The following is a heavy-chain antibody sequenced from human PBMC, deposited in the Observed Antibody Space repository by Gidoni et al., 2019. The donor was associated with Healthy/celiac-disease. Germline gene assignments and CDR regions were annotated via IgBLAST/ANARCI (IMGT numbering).Heavy chain of an antibody. V-gene: IGHV3-64D*06. J-gene: IGHJ4*02. D-gene: IGHD3-22*01. CDR1: GFTFSRYA. Sequence: EVQLVESGGGLVQPGGSLRLSCSASGFTFSRYAMHWVRQAPGQGLEYVSAISSNGGSTYYADSVKGRFTISRDNSKNTLYLQMSSLRAEDTAVYYCVKEDYYDSSGYYRYFDYWGQGTLVTVSS. CDR2: ISSNGGST. CDR3: VKEDYYDSSGYYRYFDY.